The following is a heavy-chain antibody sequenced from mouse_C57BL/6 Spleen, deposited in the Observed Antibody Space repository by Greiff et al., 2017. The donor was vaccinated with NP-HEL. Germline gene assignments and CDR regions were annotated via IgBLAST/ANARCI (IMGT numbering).Heavy chain of an antibody. CDR3: EREACYDGYYGAMDY. Sequence: QVQLQQPGAELVKPGASVKMSCKASGYTFTSYWITWVKQRPGQGLEWIGDIYPGSGSTNYNEKFKSKATLTVDTSPSTAYMQLSSLTSEDAAVYDCEREACYDGYYGAMDYWGQGTSVTVSS. J-gene: IGHJ4*01. CDR1: GYTFTSYW. CDR2: IYPGSGST. V-gene: IGHV1-55*01. D-gene: IGHD2-3*01.